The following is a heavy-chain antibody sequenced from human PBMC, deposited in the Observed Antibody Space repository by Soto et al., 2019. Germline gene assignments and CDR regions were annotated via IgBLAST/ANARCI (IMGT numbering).Heavy chain of an antibody. CDR1: GFTFSSYA. D-gene: IGHD4-4*01. CDR2: ISYDGSNK. CDR3: ARDVAYSNRGQSYYYGMDV. Sequence: GGSLRLSCAASGFTFSSYAMHWVRQAPGKGLEWVAVISYDGSNKYYADSVKGRFTISRDNSKNTLYLQMNSLRAEDTAVYYCARDVAYSNRGQSYYYGMDVWGQGTTVTVSS. J-gene: IGHJ6*02. V-gene: IGHV3-30-3*01.